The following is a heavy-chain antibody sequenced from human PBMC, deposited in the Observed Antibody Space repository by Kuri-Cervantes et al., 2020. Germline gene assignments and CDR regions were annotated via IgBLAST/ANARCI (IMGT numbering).Heavy chain of an antibody. Sequence: GGSLRLSCAASGLTVSSNYMSWVRRAPGKGLEWVANINQDGNTKQYVASVRGRFTISRDNARNSLYLQMNSLRVEDTAVYYCVGEIGVKTFDYWGQGPLVTVSS. V-gene: IGHV3-7*01. J-gene: IGHJ4*02. D-gene: IGHD3-16*01. CDR1: GLTVSSNY. CDR3: VGEIGVKTFDY. CDR2: INQDGNTK.